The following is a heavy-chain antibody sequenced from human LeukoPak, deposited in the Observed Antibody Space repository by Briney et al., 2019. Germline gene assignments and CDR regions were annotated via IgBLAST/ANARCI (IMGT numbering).Heavy chain of an antibody. CDR3: ARGQGLYGSGKYYFDY. CDR2: INHSGST. D-gene: IGHD3-10*01. Sequence: SETLSLTCAVYGGSFSGYYWSWIRQPPGKGLEWIGEINHSGSTNYNPSLKGRVTISVDTSKNQFSLKLSSVTAADTAVYYCARGQGLYGSGKYYFDYWGQGTLVTVSS. J-gene: IGHJ4*02. V-gene: IGHV4-34*01. CDR1: GGSFSGYY.